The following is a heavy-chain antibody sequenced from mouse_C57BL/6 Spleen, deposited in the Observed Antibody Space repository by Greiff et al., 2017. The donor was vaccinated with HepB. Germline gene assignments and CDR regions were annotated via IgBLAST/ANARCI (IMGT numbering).Heavy chain of an antibody. J-gene: IGHJ2*01. D-gene: IGHD1-1*01. CDR2: ISYDGSN. V-gene: IGHV3-6*01. CDR1: GYSITSCYY. CDR3: ARSYYGSSYFDD. Sequence: EVQLQESGPGLVKPSQSLSLTCSVSGYSITSCYYWNWIRQLPGNKLEWMGYISYDGSNNYNPPLKNRITITRDTSKNQFVLKLNSVTTEDTATYYGARSYYGSSYFDDWGKGTTLTVSS.